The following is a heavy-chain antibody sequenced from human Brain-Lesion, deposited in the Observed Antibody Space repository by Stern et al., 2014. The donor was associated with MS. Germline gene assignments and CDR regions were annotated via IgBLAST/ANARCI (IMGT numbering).Heavy chain of an antibody. CDR1: GYIFTGYY. J-gene: IGHJ6*02. CDR3: ARDQRGITIFGVVTDYYYLGMDV. Sequence: QVQLVQSGGEVKKPGGSVKVSCTTSGYIFTGYYIHWVRQAPGQGLEWMAWINPNTGGKKYAQKFQGRVTMAKDTSISTAYVELSSLTSDDTAVYYCARDQRGITIFGVVTDYYYLGMDVWGQGTTVTVSS. D-gene: IGHD3-3*01. V-gene: IGHV1-2*02. CDR2: INPNTGGK.